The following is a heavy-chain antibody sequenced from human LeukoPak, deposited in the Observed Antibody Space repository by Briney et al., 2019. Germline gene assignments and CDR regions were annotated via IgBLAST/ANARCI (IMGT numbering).Heavy chain of an antibody. D-gene: IGHD6-19*01. J-gene: IGHJ4*02. Sequence: SETLSLTCTVSGGSISSCYWSWIRQPAGKGLEWIGRIYTSGSTNYNPSLKSRVTMSVDTSKNQFSLKLSSVTAADTAVYYCARKQWQVSHYFDYWGQGTLVTASS. CDR2: IYTSGST. CDR3: ARKQWQVSHYFDY. CDR1: GGSISSCY. V-gene: IGHV4-4*07.